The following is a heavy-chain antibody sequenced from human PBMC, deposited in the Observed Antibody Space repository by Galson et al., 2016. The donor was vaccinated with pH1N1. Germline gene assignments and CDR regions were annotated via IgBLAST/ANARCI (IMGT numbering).Heavy chain of an antibody. V-gene: IGHV1-69*13. Sequence: SVKVSCKASKGTFSSYAMTWVRQAPGHSLEWMGGIIGMFGTTHYAQQFQGRLTINADELTSTAYMELTSLRSDDTAVYYRARGNYYYDSGPLDYWGQGTLVTVSS. J-gene: IGHJ4*02. CDR2: IIGMFGTT. CDR3: ARGNYYYDSGPLDY. D-gene: IGHD3-10*01. CDR1: KGTFSSYA.